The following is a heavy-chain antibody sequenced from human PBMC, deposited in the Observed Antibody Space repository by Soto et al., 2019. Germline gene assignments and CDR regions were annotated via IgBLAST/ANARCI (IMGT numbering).Heavy chain of an antibody. CDR3: ARVPQLVGYFVYYRVV. CDR1: GYTFTNYG. V-gene: IGHV1-18*01. Sequence: QVQLLQSGAEVKKPGASVKVSCKASGYTFTNYGITWVRQAPGQGLEWMGWISAYNGNTHYTQRLQGRVTMTTDRCTSKDYTERGGLRSHGPGVYYCARVPQLVGYFVYYRVVWRKATTVTVSS. D-gene: IGHD6-6*01. CDR2: ISAYNGNT. J-gene: IGHJ6*03.